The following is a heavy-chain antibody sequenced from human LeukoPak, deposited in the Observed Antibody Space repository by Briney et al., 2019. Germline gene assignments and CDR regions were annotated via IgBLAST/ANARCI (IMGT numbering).Heavy chain of an antibody. CDR2: IIPIFGTA. V-gene: IGHV1-69*13. J-gene: IGHJ3*02. CDR1: GYTFTSYD. D-gene: IGHD2-2*02. Sequence: SVKVSCKASGYTFTSYDINWVRQAPGQGLEWMGGIIPIFGTANYAQKFQGRVTITADESTSTAYMELSSLRSEDTAVYYCAREDGPAAIEQLGQDAFDIWGQGTMVTVSS. CDR3: AREDGPAAIEQLGQDAFDI.